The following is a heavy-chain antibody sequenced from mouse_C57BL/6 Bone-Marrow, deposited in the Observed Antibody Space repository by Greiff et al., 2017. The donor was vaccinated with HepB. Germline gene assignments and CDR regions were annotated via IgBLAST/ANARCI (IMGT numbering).Heavy chain of an antibody. J-gene: IGHJ4*01. CDR1: GYAFTNYL. V-gene: IGHV1-54*01. CDR3: ARSLLRQVLYAMDY. CDR2: INPGSGGT. D-gene: IGHD1-2*01. Sequence: VQLQQPGAELVRPGTSVKVSCKASGYAFTNYLIEWVKQRPGQGLEWIGVINPGSGGTNYNEKFKGKATLTADKSSSTAYMQLSSLTSEDSAVYFCARSLLRQVLYAMDYWGQGTSVTVSS.